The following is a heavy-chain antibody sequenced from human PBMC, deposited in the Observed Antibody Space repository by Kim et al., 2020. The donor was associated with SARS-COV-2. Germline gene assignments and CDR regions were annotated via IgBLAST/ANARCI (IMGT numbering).Heavy chain of an antibody. CDR1: GFTFSRYG. Sequence: GGSLRLSCAASGFTFSRYGVHWVRQAPGKGLEWVGGIWYDENNKYNGDSVKGRFTISRDNAKNTVYLQMNSLSAEDTAVYYCAREEDHSSGCLGDCWGQGTLVTVSS. J-gene: IGHJ4*02. CDR3: AREEDHSSGCLGDC. CDR2: IWYDENNK. D-gene: IGHD6-19*01. V-gene: IGHV3-33*01.